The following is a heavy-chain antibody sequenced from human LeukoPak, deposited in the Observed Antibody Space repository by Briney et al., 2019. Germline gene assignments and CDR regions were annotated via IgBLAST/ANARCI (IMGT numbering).Heavy chain of an antibody. CDR2: ISSSSSYI. D-gene: IGHD6-13*01. Sequence: PGGSLRLSCAASGFTFSSYSMNWVRQAPGKGLEWVSSISSSSSYIYYADSVRGRFTISRDNAKNPLYLQMNSLRAEDTAVYYCARGVSSSSAYWGQGTLVTVSS. V-gene: IGHV3-21*01. CDR1: GFTFSSYS. CDR3: ARGVSSSSAY. J-gene: IGHJ4*02.